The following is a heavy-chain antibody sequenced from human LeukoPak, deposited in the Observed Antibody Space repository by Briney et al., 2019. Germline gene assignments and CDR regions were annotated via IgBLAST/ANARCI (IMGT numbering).Heavy chain of an antibody. CDR1: GGSISSYY. Sequence: PSETLSLTCTVSGGSISSYYWSWIRQPPGKGLEWIGYIYTSGSTNYNPSLKSRVTISVDTSKNQFSLKLSSVTAADTAVYYCARLYYDSSGYYFGYWGQGTLVTVSS. D-gene: IGHD3-22*01. V-gene: IGHV4-4*09. J-gene: IGHJ4*02. CDR3: ARLYYDSSGYYFGY. CDR2: IYTSGST.